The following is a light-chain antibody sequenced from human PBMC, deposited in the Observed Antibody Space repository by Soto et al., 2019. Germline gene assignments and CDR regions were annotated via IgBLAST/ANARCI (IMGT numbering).Light chain of an antibody. CDR3: TSYTSSSSLYV. CDR2: EVS. Sequence: QSVLTQPASVSGSPGQSITISCTGTSGDVGGYNYVSWYQQHPGKAPKLLIYEVSNRPSGVSNRFSGSESGNTASLTISGLPAEDEADYYCTSYTSSSSLYVFGTGTKVTVL. J-gene: IGLJ1*01. V-gene: IGLV2-14*01. CDR1: SGDVGGYNY.